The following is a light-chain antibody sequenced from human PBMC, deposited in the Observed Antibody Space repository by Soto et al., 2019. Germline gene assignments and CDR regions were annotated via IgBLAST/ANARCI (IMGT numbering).Light chain of an antibody. V-gene: IGLV1-40*01. CDR1: SSNIGAGYD. Sequence: QSVLTQPPAVSVAPGQRVTSSCTGSSSNIGAGYDVHWYQQRPGAATKLLISANINRPSGVPDRFSGSKSGTSASLAITGLQADYAGDYYCQSYDSTLSARYVFGTWTKLTVL. CDR2: ANI. J-gene: IGLJ1*01. CDR3: QSYDSTLSARYV.